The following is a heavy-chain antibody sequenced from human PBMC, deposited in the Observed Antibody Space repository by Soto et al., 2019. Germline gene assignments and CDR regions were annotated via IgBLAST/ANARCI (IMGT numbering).Heavy chain of an antibody. CDR1: GFTFSNYA. J-gene: IGHJ4*02. CDR2: ISDDGSNK. V-gene: IGHV3-30-3*01. CDR3: ARDRFASSWSYFDY. Sequence: QVRLVESGGGVVQPGRSLRLSCAASGFTFSNYALHWVRQAPGKGLEWVAVISDDGSNKYYADSVKGRFTISRDNSKNTLYLQMNSLRAEDTAMYYCARDRFASSWSYFDYWGQGTPVTVSS. D-gene: IGHD6-13*01.